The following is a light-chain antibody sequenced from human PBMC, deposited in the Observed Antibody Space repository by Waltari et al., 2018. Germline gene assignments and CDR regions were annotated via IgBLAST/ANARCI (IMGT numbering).Light chain of an antibody. CDR2: WAS. J-gene: IGKJ1*01. Sequence: DIVMTQSPDSLAVSLGERATINCKSSQSVLYSSNNENYLAGYQQKPGQPPKRLIHWASTRESGVPDRVSGSGSGTDFTLAISSLQAEDVAVYYCQQYYSTPPAFGQGTKVEIK. V-gene: IGKV4-1*01. CDR3: QQYYSTPPA. CDR1: QSVLYSSNNENY.